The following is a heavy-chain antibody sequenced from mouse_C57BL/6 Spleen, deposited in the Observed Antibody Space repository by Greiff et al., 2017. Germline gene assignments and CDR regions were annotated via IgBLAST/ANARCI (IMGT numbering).Heavy chain of an antibody. CDR3: ALAPRYFDV. J-gene: IGHJ1*03. CDR1: GYTFTSYG. D-gene: IGHD6-1*01. Sequence: VQLQQSGAELARPGASVKLSCKASGYTFTSYGISWVKQRTGQGLEWIGEIYPRSGNTYYNEKFKGKATLTADKSSSTAYMELRSLTSEDSAVYFCALAPRYFDVWGTGTTVTVSS. CDR2: IYPRSGNT. V-gene: IGHV1-81*01.